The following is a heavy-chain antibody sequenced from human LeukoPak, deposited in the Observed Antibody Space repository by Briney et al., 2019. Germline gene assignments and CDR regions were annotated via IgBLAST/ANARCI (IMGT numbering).Heavy chain of an antibody. J-gene: IGHJ6*02. D-gene: IGHD6-19*01. CDR1: GYTFTSYG. CDR2: INTNTGNP. Sequence: ASVKVSCTASGYTFTSYGISWVRQAPGQGLEWMGWINTNTGNPTYAQGFTGRFVFSLDTSVSTAYLQISSLKAEDTAVYYCARETSGWPGYYGMDVWGQGTTVTVSS. V-gene: IGHV7-4-1*02. CDR3: ARETSGWPGYYGMDV.